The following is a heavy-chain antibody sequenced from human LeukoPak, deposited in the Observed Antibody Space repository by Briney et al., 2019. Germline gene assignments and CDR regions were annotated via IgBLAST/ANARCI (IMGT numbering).Heavy chain of an antibody. D-gene: IGHD1-1*01. Sequence: ASVKVSFKASGYTFTSYGISWVRQAPGQRLEWMGWISAYNGNTNYAQKLQGRVTMTTDTSTSTAYMELRSLRSDDTAVYYCAAGTPWDYYMDVWGKGTTVTVSS. CDR1: GYTFTSYG. V-gene: IGHV1-18*01. J-gene: IGHJ6*03. CDR3: AAGTPWDYYMDV. CDR2: ISAYNGNT.